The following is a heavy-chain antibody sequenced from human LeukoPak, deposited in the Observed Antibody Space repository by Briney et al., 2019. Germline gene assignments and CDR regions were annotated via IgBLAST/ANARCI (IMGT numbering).Heavy chain of an antibody. CDR2: IYYSGST. J-gene: IGHJ4*02. CDR3: ARTYYDILTGYYSFDY. CDR1: GGSISSYY. Sequence: SETLSLTCTVSGGSISSYYWSWIRLPPGKGLEWIGYIYYSGSTNYNPSLKSRVTTSVDTSKNQFSLKLSSVTAADTAVYYCARTYYDILTGYYSFDYWGQGTLVTVSS. V-gene: IGHV4-59*01. D-gene: IGHD3-9*01.